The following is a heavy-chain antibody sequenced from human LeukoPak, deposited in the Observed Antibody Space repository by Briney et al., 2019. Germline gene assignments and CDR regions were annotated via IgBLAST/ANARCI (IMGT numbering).Heavy chain of an antibody. J-gene: IGHJ3*02. D-gene: IGHD6-13*01. CDR2: IIPILGTA. V-gene: IGHV1-69*13. CDR1: RGTFSSYA. Sequence: ASVKVSCKASRGTFSSYAISWVRQAPGQGLEWMGGIIPILGTAIYAQKLQGRVTITADDSTSTAYMELSSLRSEDTAVYYCARDRSLYSSTWYVPRDGFDIWGQGTMVTVSS. CDR3: ARDRSLYSSTWYVPRDGFDI.